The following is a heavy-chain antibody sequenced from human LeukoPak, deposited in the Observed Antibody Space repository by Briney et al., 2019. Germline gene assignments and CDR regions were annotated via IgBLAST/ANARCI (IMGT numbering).Heavy chain of an antibody. D-gene: IGHD5-18*01. V-gene: IGHV3-30*18. CDR3: AKDHIQLWSRYYFDY. Sequence: GGSLRLSCAASGFTFSSYGMHWVRQAPGKGLEWVAVISYDGSNKYYADSVKGRFTISRDNSKNTLYLQMNSLRAEDTAVYYCAKDHIQLWSRYYFDYWGQGTLVTVSS. CDR1: GFTFSSYG. CDR2: ISYDGSNK. J-gene: IGHJ4*02.